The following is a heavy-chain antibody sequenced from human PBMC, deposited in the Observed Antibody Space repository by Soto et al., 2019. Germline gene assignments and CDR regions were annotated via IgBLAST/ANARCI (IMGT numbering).Heavy chain of an antibody. V-gene: IGHV4-34*01. CDR3: ARGHRVMGGIPFDI. Sequence: SETLSLTCGVYGGSFSGYYWSWVRQPPGKGLEWIGEINHSGSTYYNPSLQSRVSISVDTSKNQFSLKLRSVTAADTSVYFCARGHRVMGGIPFDIWGQGTMVTVSS. D-gene: IGHD3-10*01. J-gene: IGHJ3*02. CDR1: GGSFSGYY. CDR2: INHSGST.